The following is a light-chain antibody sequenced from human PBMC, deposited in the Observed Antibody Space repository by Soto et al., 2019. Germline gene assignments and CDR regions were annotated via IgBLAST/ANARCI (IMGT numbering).Light chain of an antibody. J-gene: IGKJ4*01. Sequence: DIQMTQSPSTLSASVGDRVTITCRASQSISYWLAWYQQKPGKAPKLLIFDASTLEGGVPSRFSGSGSGTEFTLTISSLHPDDFATYYCQQYNSYSTFGGGTKVEIK. CDR3: QQYNSYST. V-gene: IGKV1-5*01. CDR2: DAS. CDR1: QSISYW.